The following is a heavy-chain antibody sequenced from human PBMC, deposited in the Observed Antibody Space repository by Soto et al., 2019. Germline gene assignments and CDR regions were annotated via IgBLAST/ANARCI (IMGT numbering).Heavy chain of an antibody. V-gene: IGHV1-18*01. J-gene: IGHJ1*01. CDR3: ARGGSSWSAEYYQH. CDR1: GYTFSNYG. D-gene: IGHD6-13*01. CDR2: ISGYNGNT. Sequence: QVQLVQSGDEVKKPGASVKVSCKASGYTFSNYGISWVRQAPGQGPEWMGWISGYNGNTNYAQTLQGRVTMTTDTSTSTAYMELKSLRSDDTDIYYCARGGSSWSAEYYQHWGQGTLVIVSS.